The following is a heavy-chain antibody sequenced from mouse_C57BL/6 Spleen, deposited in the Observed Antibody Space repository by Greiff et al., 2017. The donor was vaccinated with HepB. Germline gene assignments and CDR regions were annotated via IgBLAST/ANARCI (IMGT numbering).Heavy chain of an antibody. CDR1: GYTFTDYE. D-gene: IGHD1-1*01. Sequence: VQLVESGAELVRPGASVTLSCKASGYTFTDYEMHWVKQTPVHGLEWIGAIDPETGGTAYNQKFKGKAILTADKSSSTAYMELRSLTSEDSAVYYCTRQATPRAMDYWGQGTSVTVSS. V-gene: IGHV1-15*01. CDR3: TRQATPRAMDY. CDR2: IDPETGGT. J-gene: IGHJ4*01.